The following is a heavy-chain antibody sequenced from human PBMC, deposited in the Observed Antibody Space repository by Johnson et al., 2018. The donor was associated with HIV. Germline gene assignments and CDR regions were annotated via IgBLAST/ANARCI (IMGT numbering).Heavy chain of an antibody. CDR1: GFNFDDYA. CDR3: AKDRQWGPRDAFDI. J-gene: IGHJ3*02. CDR2: IRYDGSNK. D-gene: IGHD6-19*01. V-gene: IGHV3-30*02. Sequence: QVQLVESGGGVVRPGGSLRLSCAASGFNFDDYAMSWVRQVPGKGLEWVAFIRYDGSNKYYADSVKGRFTISRDNSKNTLYLQMNSLRAEDTAVYYCAKDRQWGPRDAFDIWGQGTMVTVSS.